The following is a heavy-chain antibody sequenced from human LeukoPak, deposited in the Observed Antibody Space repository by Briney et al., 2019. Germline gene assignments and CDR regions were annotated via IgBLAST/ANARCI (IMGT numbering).Heavy chain of an antibody. CDR1: GFSFNSAG. D-gene: IGHD2-21*01. CDR3: AKDIQGSY. Sequence: QPGGSLRLSCAASGFSFNSAGMTWVRQAPGKGLEWVSLVSSSGANTYYADSVKGRFTISRDNSKNTVYLQMDSLRAEDTAIYYCAKDIQGSYWGQGTLVTVSS. CDR2: VSSSGANT. J-gene: IGHJ4*02. V-gene: IGHV3-23*01.